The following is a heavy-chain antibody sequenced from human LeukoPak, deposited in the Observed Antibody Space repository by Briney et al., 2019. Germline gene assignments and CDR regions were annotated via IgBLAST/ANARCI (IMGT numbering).Heavy chain of an antibody. V-gene: IGHV3-23*01. Sequence: GGSLRLSCAASLFTFSIYSMSWVRQAPRRGLELVSGISASGGSTYYADSLKGHFTISRDNSKNTHFLQVTSLRAEDTAMYYCAIGPRQKRGLSTYWGQGTLVTVSS. D-gene: IGHD3/OR15-3a*01. CDR3: AIGPRQKRGLSTY. CDR1: LFTFSIYS. J-gene: IGHJ4*02. CDR2: ISASGGST.